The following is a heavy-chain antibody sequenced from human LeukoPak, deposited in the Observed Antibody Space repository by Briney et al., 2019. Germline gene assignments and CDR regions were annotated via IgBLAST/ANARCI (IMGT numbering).Heavy chain of an antibody. Sequence: ASVTVSCKVSGYTLNEISMHWVRQAPGKGLEWVGGFYPEDGETIYAQKFQGRVTVTEDTSTDTAYMELSSLRSEDTAVYYCAAAFPYYDSWGQGTLVTVSS. V-gene: IGHV1-24*01. CDR3: AAAFPYYDS. D-gene: IGHD5-12*01. CDR1: GYTLNEIS. CDR2: FYPEDGET. J-gene: IGHJ5*02.